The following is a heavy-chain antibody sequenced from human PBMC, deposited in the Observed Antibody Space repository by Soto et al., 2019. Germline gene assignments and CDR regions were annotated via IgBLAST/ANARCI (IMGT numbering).Heavy chain of an antibody. D-gene: IGHD4-4*01. CDR1: GYTFTSYG. CDR3: ARDRFSNYIDDYFDY. V-gene: IGHV1-18*01. CDR2: ISAYNGNT. J-gene: IGHJ4*02. Sequence: GASVKVSCKASGYTFTSYGISWVRQAPGQGLEWMGWISAYNGNTNYAQKLQGRVTMTTDTSTSTAYMELRSLRSDDTAVYYCARDRFSNYIDDYFDYWGQGTLVTVSS.